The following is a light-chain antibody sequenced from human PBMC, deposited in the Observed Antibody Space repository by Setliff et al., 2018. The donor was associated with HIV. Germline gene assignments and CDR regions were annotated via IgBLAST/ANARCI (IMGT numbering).Light chain of an antibody. J-gene: IGLJ2*01. CDR2: SNT. V-gene: IGLV1-44*01. Sequence: QSVLSQPPSASATSGQRVTISCSGSSSNIGSDAVSWYQQLPGTAPKLLIYSNTQRPSGVPDRFSGSKSGTSASLAISGLQSEDEADYYCASWDDSLNVVAFGGGTKVTVL. CDR1: SSNIGSDA. CDR3: ASWDDSLNVVA.